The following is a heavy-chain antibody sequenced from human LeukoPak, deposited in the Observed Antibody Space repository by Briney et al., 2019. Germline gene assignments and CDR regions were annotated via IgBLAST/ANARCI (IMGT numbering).Heavy chain of an antibody. CDR1: GFNFSSYW. V-gene: IGHV3-7*04. D-gene: IGHD4-17*01. CDR2: IKQDGTEK. J-gene: IGHJ3*02. Sequence: LTGGSLRLSCAAAGFNFSSYWMTWVRQAPGKGLEWVANIKQDGTEKYYVDSVKGRFTISRDNAKNSLYLQMNSLRAVDTAVYFCARPTTVTMVDAFNIWGLGTMVTVSS. CDR3: ARPTTVTMVDAFNI.